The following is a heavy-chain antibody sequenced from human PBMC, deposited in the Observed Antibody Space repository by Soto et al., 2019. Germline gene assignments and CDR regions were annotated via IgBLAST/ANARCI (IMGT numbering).Heavy chain of an antibody. CDR2: INPNSGGT. J-gene: IGHJ6*03. CDR1: GYTFTGYY. D-gene: IGHD3-16*02. Sequence: ASVKVSCKASGYTFTGYYMHWVQQAPGQGLEWMGWINPNSGGTNYAQKFQGWVTMTRDTSISTAYMELSRLRSDDTAVYYCARSLRGYYYYYMDVWGKGTTVTVSS. CDR3: ARSLRGYYYYYMDV. V-gene: IGHV1-2*04.